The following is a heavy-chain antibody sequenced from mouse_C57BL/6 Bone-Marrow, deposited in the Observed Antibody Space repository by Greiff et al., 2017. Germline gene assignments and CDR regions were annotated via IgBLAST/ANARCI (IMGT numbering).Heavy chain of an antibody. CDR2: IYPGDGDT. CDR1: GYAFSSSW. V-gene: IGHV1-82*01. CDR3: AREDGSSYGWYFDV. Sequence: QVQLQQSGPELVKPGASVKISCKASGYAFSSSWMNWVKQRPGKGLEWIGRIYPGDGDTNYNGKFKGKATLTADKSSSTASMQLSSLTSEDSAVYFCAREDGSSYGWYFDVWGTGTTVTVSS. D-gene: IGHD1-1*01. J-gene: IGHJ1*03.